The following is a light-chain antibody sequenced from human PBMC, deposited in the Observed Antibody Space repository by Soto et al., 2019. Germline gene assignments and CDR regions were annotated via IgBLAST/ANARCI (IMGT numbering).Light chain of an antibody. CDR3: QQRSTWPQT. V-gene: IGKV3-11*01. CDR2: ESS. CDR1: QSVDNY. J-gene: IGKJ1*01. Sequence: EIVLTQSPATLSLSPGERATLSCRASQSVDNYLDWYQQKPGQAPRLLIYESSNRATGIPARSSGSGSGTDFSLTISSLEPEDFAVYYCQQRSTWPQTFGQGTKVDNK.